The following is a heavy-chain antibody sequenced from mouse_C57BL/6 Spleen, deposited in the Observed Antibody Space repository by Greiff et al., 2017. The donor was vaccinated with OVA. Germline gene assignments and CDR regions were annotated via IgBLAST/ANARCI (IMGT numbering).Heavy chain of an antibody. D-gene: IGHD1-1*01. CDR1: GFTFSDYG. CDR2: ISSGSSTI. V-gene: IGHV5-17*01. CDR3: ARYGSSRYAMDY. Sequence: EVQLQESGGGLVKPGGSLKLSCAASGFTFSDYGMHWVRQAPEKGLEWVAYISSGSSTIYYADTVKGRFTISRDNAKNTLFLQMTSLRSEDTAMYYCARYGSSRYAMDYWGQGTSVTVSS. J-gene: IGHJ4*01.